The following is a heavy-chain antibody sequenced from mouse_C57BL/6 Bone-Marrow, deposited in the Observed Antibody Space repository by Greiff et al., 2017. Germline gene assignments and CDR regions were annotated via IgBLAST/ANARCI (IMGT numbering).Heavy chain of an antibody. J-gene: IGHJ2*01. D-gene: IGHD3-3*01. V-gene: IGHV5-17*01. CDR3: ARPGTGY. CDR2: ISSGSSTI. Sequence: EVKVVESGGGLVKPGGSLKLSCAASGFTFSDYGMHWVRQAPEKGLEWVAYISSGSSTIYYAEPVKGRFTISSDNAKNTLFLQMTSLRSKDTAMYYCARPGTGYWGQGTTLTVSS. CDR1: GFTFSDYG.